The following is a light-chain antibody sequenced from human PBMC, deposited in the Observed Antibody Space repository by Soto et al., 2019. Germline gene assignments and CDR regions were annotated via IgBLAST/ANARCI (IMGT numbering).Light chain of an antibody. Sequence: DIQMTQSPSSLSASVGDRVTVTCRASQSISDHLNWYQQKPGKAPKLLIYGASSLQSGVPSRFSGSGSGTDFTLTITSLQPEDLATYYCQQFHTTPTFGQGTKLEIK. J-gene: IGKJ2*01. CDR2: GAS. CDR1: QSISDH. CDR3: QQFHTTPT. V-gene: IGKV1-39*01.